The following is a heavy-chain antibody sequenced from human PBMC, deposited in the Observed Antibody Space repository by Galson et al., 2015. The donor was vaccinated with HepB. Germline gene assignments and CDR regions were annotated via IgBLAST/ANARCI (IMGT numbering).Heavy chain of an antibody. CDR1: GYTFTSYY. CDR3: ARDSGGVSYIFYYYYGMDV. CDR2: INPSGGST. J-gene: IGHJ6*02. V-gene: IGHV1-46*01. Sequence: SVKVSCKASGYTFTSYYMHWVRQAPGQGLEWMGIINPSGGSTSYAQKFQGRVTMTRDTSTSTVYMELSSLRSEDTAVYYCARDSGGVSYIFYYYYGMDVWGQGTTVTVSS. D-gene: IGHD3-10*01.